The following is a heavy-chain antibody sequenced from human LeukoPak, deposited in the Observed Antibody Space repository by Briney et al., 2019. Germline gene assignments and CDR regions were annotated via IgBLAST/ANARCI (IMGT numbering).Heavy chain of an antibody. CDR2: ISAYNSNT. Sequence: ASVKVSCKASGYTFTSSGVSWVRQAPGQGLEWMGWISAYNSNTNYAQKLQGRVTMTTDTSTSTAYMELRSLRSDDTAVYYCARDQPGGRRGDAFDIWGQGTMVTVSS. V-gene: IGHV1-18*01. J-gene: IGHJ3*02. D-gene: IGHD1-26*01. CDR3: ARDQPGGRRGDAFDI. CDR1: GYTFTSSG.